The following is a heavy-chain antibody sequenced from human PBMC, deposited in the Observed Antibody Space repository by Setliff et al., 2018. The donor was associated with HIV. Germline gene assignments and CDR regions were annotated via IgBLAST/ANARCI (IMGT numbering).Heavy chain of an antibody. CDR2: IIPILGIA. CDR1: GGTFSSYA. Sequence: SVKVSCKASGGTFSSYAISWVRQAPGQGLEWMGGIIPILGIANYAQKFQGRVTITADKSTSTAYMELSSLRSEDTAVYYCARHIVVVTATYYYYGMDVGGQGTTVTV. V-gene: IGHV1-69*10. D-gene: IGHD2-21*02. J-gene: IGHJ6*02. CDR3: ARHIVVVTATYYYYGMDV.